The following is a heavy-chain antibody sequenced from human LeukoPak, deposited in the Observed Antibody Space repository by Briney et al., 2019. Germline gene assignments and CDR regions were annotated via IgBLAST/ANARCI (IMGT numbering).Heavy chain of an antibody. J-gene: IGHJ3*02. Sequence: ASVKVSCKASGYTFTSYVISWVRQAPGQGLEWMGWISAYNGNTNYAQKLQGRVTMTTDTSTSTAYMELRSLRSDDTAVYYCARDYDILTGTQDAFDIWGQGTMVTVSS. V-gene: IGHV1-18*01. CDR3: ARDYDILTGTQDAFDI. D-gene: IGHD3-9*01. CDR2: ISAYNGNT. CDR1: GYTFTSYV.